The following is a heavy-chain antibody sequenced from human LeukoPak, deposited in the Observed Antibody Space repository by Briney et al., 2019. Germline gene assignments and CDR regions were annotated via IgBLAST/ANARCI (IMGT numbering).Heavy chain of an antibody. J-gene: IGHJ3*02. CDR2: TYYRSKWYN. CDR3: ARGRYSIRDAFDI. V-gene: IGHV6-1*01. CDR1: GDSVSSNSAA. D-gene: IGHD4-11*01. Sequence: SQTLSLTCALSGDSVSSNSAAWNWIRQSPSRGLEWLGRTYYRSKWYNDYEVSVKSRIIINPDTSKNQFSLQLNSVTPEDTAVYYCARGRYSIRDAFDIWGQGTVDTVSS.